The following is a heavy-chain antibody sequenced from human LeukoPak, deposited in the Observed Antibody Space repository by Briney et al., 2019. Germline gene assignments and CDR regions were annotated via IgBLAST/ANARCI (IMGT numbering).Heavy chain of an antibody. Sequence: GGSLRLSCAASGFSFSNFNMIWVRQAPGKGLEWISYTSSGSSTIYFADSVKGRFTISRDNAKNSLYLQMNSLRAEDTAVYYCARENSWVLDYWGQGTLVTVSS. CDR1: GFSFSNFN. CDR3: ARENSWVLDY. D-gene: IGHD2-15*01. V-gene: IGHV3-48*01. CDR2: TSSGSSTI. J-gene: IGHJ4*02.